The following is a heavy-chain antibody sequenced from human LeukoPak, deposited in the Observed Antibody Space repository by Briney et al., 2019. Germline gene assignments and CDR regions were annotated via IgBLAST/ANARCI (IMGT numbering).Heavy chain of an antibody. J-gene: IGHJ4*02. CDR3: AKDEELWDEYYFDY. CDR2: IWYDGSNK. D-gene: IGHD5-18*01. V-gene: IGHV3-33*06. CDR1: GFTFRSYA. Sequence: PGGSLRLSCAASGFTFRSYALHWVRQAPGKGLEGVAVIWYDGSNKYYADSVKGRFTISRDNSKNTLYLQMNSLRAEDTAVYYCAKDEELWDEYYFDYWGQGTLVTVSS.